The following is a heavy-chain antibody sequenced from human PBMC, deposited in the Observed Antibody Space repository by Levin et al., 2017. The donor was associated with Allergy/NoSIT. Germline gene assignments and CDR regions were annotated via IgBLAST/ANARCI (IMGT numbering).Heavy chain of an antibody. J-gene: IGHJ3*02. Sequence: KTSETLSLTCTVSGGSVSSGSYYWSWIRQPPGKGLEWIGYIYYSGSTNYNPSLKSRVTISVDTSKNQFSLKLSSVTAADTAVYYCARDRGMAVAPFDIWGQGTMVTVSS. CDR2: IYYSGST. D-gene: IGHD6-19*01. V-gene: IGHV4-61*01. CDR1: GGSVSSGSYY. CDR3: ARDRGMAVAPFDI.